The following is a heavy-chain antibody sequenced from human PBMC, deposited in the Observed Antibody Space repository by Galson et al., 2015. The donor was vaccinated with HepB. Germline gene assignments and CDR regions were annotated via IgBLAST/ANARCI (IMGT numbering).Heavy chain of an antibody. CDR1: GFTFDDYA. V-gene: IGHV3-9*01. J-gene: IGHJ3*02. CDR3: AKDFVQQLIWDAFDI. CDR2: ISWNSGSI. D-gene: IGHD6-13*01. Sequence: SLRLSCAASGFTFDDYAMHWVRQAPGKGLEWVSGISWNSGSIGYADSVKGRFTISRDNAKNSLYLQMNSLRAEDTALYYCAKDFVQQLIWDAFDIWGQGTMVTVSS.